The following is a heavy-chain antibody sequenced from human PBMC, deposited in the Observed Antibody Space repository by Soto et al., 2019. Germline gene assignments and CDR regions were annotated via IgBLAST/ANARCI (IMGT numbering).Heavy chain of an antibody. J-gene: IGHJ3*01. V-gene: IGHV3-23*01. Sequence: VQLLESGGDLVQPGGSLRLSCVASGFILNNYAMSWVRQAPGKGLEWVSIIGGTDGDSDGVPWYEDSVKGRFTISRDSSANTLFLHMDNLRAEASALYYCVKRGRNWGAFDFWGQGTTVVVSS. CDR1: GFILNNYA. D-gene: IGHD7-27*01. CDR3: VKRGRNWGAFDF. CDR2: IGGTDGDSDGVP.